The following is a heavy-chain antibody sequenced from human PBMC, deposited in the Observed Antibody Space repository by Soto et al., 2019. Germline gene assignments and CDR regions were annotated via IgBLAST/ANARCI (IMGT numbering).Heavy chain of an antibody. Sequence: SETLSLTCTVSGGSISSRPYYWGWIRQPPGKGLEWIGSIYYSGTTYYNPSLKSRVTISVDTSKNQFSLKLSSVTAADTAVYYCARDRLSSGYYLHAFDIWGQGTMVTVSS. V-gene: IGHV4-39*07. J-gene: IGHJ3*02. CDR3: ARDRLSSGYYLHAFDI. CDR2: IYYSGTT. D-gene: IGHD3-22*01. CDR1: GGSISSRPYY.